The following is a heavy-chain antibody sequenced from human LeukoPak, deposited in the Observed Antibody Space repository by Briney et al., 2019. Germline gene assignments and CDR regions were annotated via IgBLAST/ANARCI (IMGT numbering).Heavy chain of an antibody. Sequence: ASVKVSCKASGYTFTSYDINWVRQATGQGLEWMGWMNPNSGNTNYAQKFQGRVTMTRDTSISTAYMELSRLRSDDTAVYYCARALRGYSGYSGGYWGQGTLVTVSS. V-gene: IGHV1-8*01. CDR3: ARALRGYSGYSGGY. D-gene: IGHD5-12*01. CDR2: MNPNSGNT. CDR1: GYTFTSYD. J-gene: IGHJ4*02.